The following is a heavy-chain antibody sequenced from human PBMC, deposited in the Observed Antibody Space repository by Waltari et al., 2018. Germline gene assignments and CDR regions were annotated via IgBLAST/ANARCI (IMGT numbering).Heavy chain of an antibody. CDR2: IYSGGST. Sequence: EVQLLESGGCLVQPGGSLRLSCAASGFTFSSYAMSWVRQAPGKGLEWVSVIYSGGSTYYADSVKGRFTISRDNSKNTLYLQMNSLRAEDTAVYYCAKAIPYYYDSSGYYADYWGQGTLVTVSS. CDR1: GFTFSSYA. D-gene: IGHD3-22*01. CDR3: AKAIPYYYDSSGYYADY. V-gene: IGHV3-23*03. J-gene: IGHJ4*02.